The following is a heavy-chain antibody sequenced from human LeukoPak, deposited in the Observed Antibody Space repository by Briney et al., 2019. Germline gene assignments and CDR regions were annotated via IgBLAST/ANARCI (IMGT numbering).Heavy chain of an antibody. CDR3: GRFVSGNYGRGDS. CDR1: GFTFSSYS. V-gene: IGHV3-21*01. CDR2: ISSSSSYI. D-gene: IGHD1-26*01. Sequence: GGSLRLSCAASGFTFSSYSMNWVRQAPGKGLEWVSSISSSSSYIYYADSVKGRFTISRDNAKNTLYLQMNSLRAEDTAVYYCGRFVSGNYGRGDSWGQGTLVTVSS. J-gene: IGHJ4*02.